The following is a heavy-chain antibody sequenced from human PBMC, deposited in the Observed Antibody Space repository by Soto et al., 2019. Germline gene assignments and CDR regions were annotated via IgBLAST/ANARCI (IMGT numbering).Heavy chain of an antibody. Sequence: PAETLSLTCTVSGGSISSGDYYWSWIRPPPGKVLGWIGYIYYSGSTYYNPSLKSRVTISVDTSKNQFSLKLSSVTAADTAVYYCARYYDFWSGKADYYGMDVWGQGTTVTVSS. CDR3: ARYYDFWSGKADYYGMDV. D-gene: IGHD3-3*01. J-gene: IGHJ6*02. CDR1: GGSISSGDYY. CDR2: IYYSGST. V-gene: IGHV4-30-4*01.